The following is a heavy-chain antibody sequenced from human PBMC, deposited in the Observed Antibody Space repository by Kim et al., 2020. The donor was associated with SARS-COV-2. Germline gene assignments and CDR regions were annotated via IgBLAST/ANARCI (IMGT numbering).Heavy chain of an antibody. J-gene: IGHJ6*02. V-gene: IGHV3-53*01. CDR3: ARDRVIVATIFDFYYYGMDV. CDR1: GFTVSSNY. D-gene: IGHD5-12*01. Sequence: GGSLRLSCAASGFTVSSNYMNWVRQAPGKGLEWVSVIYSGGSTYYADSVKGRFTISRDKSKNTLYLQMNSLRAEDTAVYYCARDRVIVATIFDFYYYGMDVWGQGTTVTVSS. CDR2: IYSGGST.